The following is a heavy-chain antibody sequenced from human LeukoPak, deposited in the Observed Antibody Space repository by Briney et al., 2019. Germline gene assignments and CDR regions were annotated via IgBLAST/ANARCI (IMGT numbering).Heavy chain of an antibody. V-gene: IGHV3-74*01. CDR3: ARDHYDFWSGYFTYYYYGMDV. D-gene: IGHD3-3*01. CDR1: GFTFSSYW. Sequence: GGSLRLSCAASGFTFSSYWMHWVRQAPGKGLVWVSRINSDGSSTSYADSVKGRFTISRDNAKNTLYLQMNSLRAEDTAVYYYARDHYDFWSGYFTYYYYGMDVWGQGTTVTVSS. CDR2: INSDGSST. J-gene: IGHJ6*02.